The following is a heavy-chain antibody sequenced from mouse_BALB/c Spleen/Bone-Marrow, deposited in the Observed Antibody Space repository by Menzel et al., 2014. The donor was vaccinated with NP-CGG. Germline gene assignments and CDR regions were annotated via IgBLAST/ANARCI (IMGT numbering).Heavy chain of an antibody. CDR1: GFTFIAYT. CDR2: INNGGGST. V-gene: IGHV5-12-2*01. D-gene: IGHD2-14*01. CDR3: ARHGEERPVLAMDY. J-gene: IGHJ4*01. Sequence: VQLKESGGGLVEPGGSLKLSCAASGFTFIAYTMSWVRQTPEKRLEWVAYINNGGGSTYYPDTVKGRFTISRDNAKNTLYLQMINLKSEDTDMYYCARHGEERPVLAMDYWGQGTSVTVSS.